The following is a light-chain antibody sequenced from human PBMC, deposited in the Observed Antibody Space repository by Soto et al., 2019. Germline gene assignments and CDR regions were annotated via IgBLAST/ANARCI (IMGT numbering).Light chain of an antibody. CDR1: SSNIGSHT. V-gene: IGLV1-44*01. CDR3: AAWDDSLNGVI. Sequence: QSVLTQPPSASGTPGQRITISCSGSSSNIGSHTVNWHQQVPGTAPKLLIYSNNERPSGVPDRFSGCKSGTSASLAISGLQSGDEADYYCAAWDDSLNGVIFGGGTKVTVL. CDR2: SNN. J-gene: IGLJ2*01.